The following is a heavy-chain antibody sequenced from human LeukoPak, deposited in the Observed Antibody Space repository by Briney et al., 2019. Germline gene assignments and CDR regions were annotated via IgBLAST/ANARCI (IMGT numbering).Heavy chain of an antibody. Sequence: GGSLRLSCAASGFTFSSYAMSWVRQAPGKGLEWVSAISGSGGSTYYADSVKGRFTISRDNSKSTLYLQMNSLRAEDTAVYYCAKVPVLLWFGELSLNWFDPWGQGTLVTVSS. CDR2: ISGSGGST. CDR3: AKVPVLLWFGELSLNWFDP. J-gene: IGHJ5*02. CDR1: GFTFSSYA. V-gene: IGHV3-23*01. D-gene: IGHD3-10*01.